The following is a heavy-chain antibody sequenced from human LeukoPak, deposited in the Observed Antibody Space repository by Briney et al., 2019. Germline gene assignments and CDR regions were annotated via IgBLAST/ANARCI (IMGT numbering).Heavy chain of an antibody. CDR3: ARPFVVVPAATDWYFDL. V-gene: IGHV4-34*01. D-gene: IGHD2-2*01. CDR2: INHSGST. J-gene: IGHJ2*01. Sequence: PSETLSLTCAVYGGSFSGYDWRWIRQPPGKGLERVGEINHSGSTNYNPSLKSRVTISVDTSKNQFSLKLSSVTAADTAVYYCARPFVVVPAATDWYFDLWGRGTLVTVSS. CDR1: GGSFSGYD.